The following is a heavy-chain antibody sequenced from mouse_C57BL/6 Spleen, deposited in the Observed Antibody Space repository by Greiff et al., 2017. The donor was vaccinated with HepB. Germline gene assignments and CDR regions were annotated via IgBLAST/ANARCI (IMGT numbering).Heavy chain of an antibody. CDR2: ISYDGSN. Sequence: DVKLQESGPGLVKPSQSLSLTCSVTGYSITSGYYWNWIRQFPGNKLEWMGYISYDGSNNYNPSLKNRISITRDKSKNQFVLKLNAVTTEDTAPYDCARGATGSSEGFADWGQGTLVTVSA. J-gene: IGHJ3*01. CDR3: ARGATGSSEGFAD. CDR1: GYSITSGYY. V-gene: IGHV3-6*01. D-gene: IGHD3-1*01.